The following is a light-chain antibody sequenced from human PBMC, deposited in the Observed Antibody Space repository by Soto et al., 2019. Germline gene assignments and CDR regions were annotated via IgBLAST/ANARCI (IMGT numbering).Light chain of an antibody. V-gene: IGLV1-44*01. CDR3: AAWDGTLHGVV. CDR2: SDT. CDR1: NSNIGTKT. Sequence: QSVLTQPPSASGTPRQRVTISCSGSNSNIGTKTVHWYQQLPGTAPKLLIYSDTQRPSGVPDRFSGSKSGTSASLAISGLQSEDDADYYCAAWDGTLHGVVFGGGTKLTVL. J-gene: IGLJ3*02.